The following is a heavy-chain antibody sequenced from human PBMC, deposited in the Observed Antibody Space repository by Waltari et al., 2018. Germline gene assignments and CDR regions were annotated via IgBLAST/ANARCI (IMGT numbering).Heavy chain of an antibody. CDR2: VRRFNGET. Sequence: QVQLVQSETEVMKPGASVKVSCKASGYTFTSHSITWVRQAPGQGPEWMGWVRRFNGETTYAQKIQGRVTMTIDASTDTAYMELRNLRTDDTAVYYCARDYCSGSACSLDFWGQGTLVTVSS. V-gene: IGHV1-18*04. CDR1: GYTFTSHS. D-gene: IGHD2-15*01. J-gene: IGHJ4*02. CDR3: ARDYCSGSACSLDF.